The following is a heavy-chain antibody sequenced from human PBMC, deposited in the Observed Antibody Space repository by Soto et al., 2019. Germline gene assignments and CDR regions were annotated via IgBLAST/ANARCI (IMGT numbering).Heavy chain of an antibody. CDR1: GYTFTYYC. Sequence: QVQLGQSWAGGEKAGAPMKGSFKASGYTFTYYCNDLVPQAPGQRLEWMGWINAGNGNTKYSQKFQGRVTITRDTSASTAYMELSSLRSEDTAVYYCARGGEPIDYWGQGTLVTVSS. CDR2: INAGNGNT. CDR3: ARGGEPIDY. D-gene: IGHD2-21*01. V-gene: IGHV1-3*01. J-gene: IGHJ4*02.